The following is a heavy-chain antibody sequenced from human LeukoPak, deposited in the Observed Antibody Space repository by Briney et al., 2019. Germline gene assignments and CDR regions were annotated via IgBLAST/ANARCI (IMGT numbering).Heavy chain of an antibody. J-gene: IGHJ4*02. Sequence: ASVKVSCKASGYTFTSYGISWVRQAPGQGLEWMGWISAYNGNTNYAQKLQGRVTMTTDTSTSTAYMELRSLRSEDTAVYYCARRSDYPYYFDYWGQGTLVTVSS. CDR2: ISAYNGNT. V-gene: IGHV1-18*01. CDR3: ARRSDYPYYFDY. CDR1: GYTFTSYG. D-gene: IGHD4-11*01.